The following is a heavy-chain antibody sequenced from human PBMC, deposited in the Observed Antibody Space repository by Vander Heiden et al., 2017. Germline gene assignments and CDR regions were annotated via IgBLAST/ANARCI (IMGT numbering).Heavy chain of an antibody. J-gene: IGHJ2*01. Sequence: QLQLQESGPVLVKPSETLSLTCTVAGGFIRNSSYYWGWVRQPPGKGLEGIGSIYYSGSTYYNPSLKSRVSISVDTSKNQFSLKLSSVTAADTAVYYCATLGKQQLVHWYFDLWGRGSLVTVSS. V-gene: IGHV4-39*01. D-gene: IGHD6-13*01. CDR3: ATLGKQQLVHWYFDL. CDR1: GGFIRNSSYY. CDR2: IYYSGST.